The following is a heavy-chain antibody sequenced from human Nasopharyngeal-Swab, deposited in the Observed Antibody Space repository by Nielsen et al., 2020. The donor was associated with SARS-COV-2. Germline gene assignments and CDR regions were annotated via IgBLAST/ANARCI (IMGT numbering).Heavy chain of an antibody. V-gene: IGHV1-69*01. CDR3: ARDGGGSYYDSEYFQH. CDR2: IIPIFGTA. J-gene: IGHJ1*01. D-gene: IGHD1-26*01. Sequence: VRQMPGKGLEWMGGIIPIFGTANYAQKFRGRVTITADESTSTAYMELSSLRSEDTAVYYCARDGGGSYYDSEYFQHWGQGTLVTVSS.